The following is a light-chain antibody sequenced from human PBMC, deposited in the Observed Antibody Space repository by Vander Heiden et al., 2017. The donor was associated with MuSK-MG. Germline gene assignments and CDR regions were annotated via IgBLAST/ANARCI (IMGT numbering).Light chain of an antibody. Sequence: QSALTQPRSVSGSPGQSVTIPCIGTSRVVGGYNYVSWYQQHPGKAPKLMIYAVTKRPSGVPDRFSGSKSGNTASLTISGLQAEDEADYYCYSYAGSYTLYVFGTGTKVTVL. CDR1: SRVVGGYNY. V-gene: IGLV2-11*01. J-gene: IGLJ1*01. CDR2: AVT. CDR3: YSYAGSYTLYV.